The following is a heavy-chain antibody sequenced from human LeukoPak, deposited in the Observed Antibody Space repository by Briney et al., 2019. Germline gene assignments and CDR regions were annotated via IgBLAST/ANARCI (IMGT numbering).Heavy chain of an antibody. CDR2: IIPVLGII. CDR3: ARCPRSYYDNRGYYYDAQIDY. CDR1: GYTFTSYY. Sequence: ASVKVSCKASGYTFTSYYMHWVRQAPGQGLEWMGRIIPVLGIINYAQRFQGRVTITADKSTSTSYMELSSLRSEDTAVYYCARCPRSYYDNRGYYYDAQIDYWGQGTLVTVSS. D-gene: IGHD3-22*01. V-gene: IGHV1-69*02. J-gene: IGHJ4*02.